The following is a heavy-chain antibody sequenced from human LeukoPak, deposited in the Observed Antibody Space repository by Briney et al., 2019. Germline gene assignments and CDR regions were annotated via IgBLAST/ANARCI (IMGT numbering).Heavy chain of an antibody. CDR1: GFTFSSYG. CDR3: AKMMGGIAAAGFLFDY. V-gene: IGHV3-30*02. D-gene: IGHD6-13*01. Sequence: PGGSLRLSCAASGFTFSSYGMHWVRQAPGKGLEWVAFIRYDGSNKYYADSVKGRFTISRDNSKNTLYLQMNSLRAEDTAVYYCAKMMGGIAAAGFLFDYWGQGTLVTVSS. CDR2: IRYDGSNK. J-gene: IGHJ4*02.